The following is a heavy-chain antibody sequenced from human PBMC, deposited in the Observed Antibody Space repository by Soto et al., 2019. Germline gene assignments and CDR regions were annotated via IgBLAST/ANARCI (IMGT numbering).Heavy chain of an antibody. V-gene: IGHV3-11*04. CDR3: ARDSRGVVPDHDAFDF. CDR1: GFTFSDYY. J-gene: IGHJ3*01. D-gene: IGHD3-3*01. CDR2: ISSSGSTI. Sequence: QVQLVESGGGLVKPGGSLRLSCAASGFTFSDYYMSWIRQAPGKGLEWVSYISSSGSTIYYADSVKGRFTISRDNAKNALYLQTNSLRAEDTAVYYCARDSRGVVPDHDAFDFWGQGTMVTVSS.